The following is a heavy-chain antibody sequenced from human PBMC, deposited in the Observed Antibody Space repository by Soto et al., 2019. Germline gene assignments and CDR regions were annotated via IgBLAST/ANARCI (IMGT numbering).Heavy chain of an antibody. J-gene: IGHJ6*02. Sequence: QVQLVQSGDEVKKPGSSVKVSCKASGGTFSSYAISWVLQAPGQGLEWMGGIIPLFGTANYAQKFQGRVTITADESTSRAHMEMSSLRSEDTAVYYCASGGRGGVFTAVQSYYDGMDGWGQGTTGNGSS. D-gene: IGHD2-21*02. CDR1: GGTFSSYA. CDR3: ASGGRGGVFTAVQSYYDGMDG. CDR2: IIPLFGTA. V-gene: IGHV1-69*01.